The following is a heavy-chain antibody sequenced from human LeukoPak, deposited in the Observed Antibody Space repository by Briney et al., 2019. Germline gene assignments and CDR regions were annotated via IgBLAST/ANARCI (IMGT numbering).Heavy chain of an antibody. CDR3: ARDVRHGVRGLPFDL. D-gene: IGHD3-10*01. CDR1: GYTFTRNY. J-gene: IGHJ4*02. Sequence: EASVKVSCKASGYTFTRNYIYWVRQAPGHGLQWMGWINPNGGGTNYAQTFEGRVTMTTDTSISTAYMELRRLTSDDTAVYYCARDVRHGVRGLPFDLWGQGTLVTVSS. CDR2: INPNGGGT. V-gene: IGHV1-2*02.